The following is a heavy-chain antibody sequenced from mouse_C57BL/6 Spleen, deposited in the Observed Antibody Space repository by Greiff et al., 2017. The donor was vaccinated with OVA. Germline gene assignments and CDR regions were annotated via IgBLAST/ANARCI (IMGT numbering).Heavy chain of an antibody. Sequence: QVQLQQPGAELVKPGASVKLSCKASGYTFTSYWMQWVKQRPGQGLEWIGEIDPSDSYTNYNQKFKGKATLTVDTSSSTAYMQLSSLTSEDSAVYYCARGDTTVVDAMDYWGQGTSVTVSS. V-gene: IGHV1-50*01. CDR2: IDPSDSYT. CDR3: ARGDTTVVDAMDY. D-gene: IGHD1-1*01. J-gene: IGHJ4*01. CDR1: GYTFTSYW.